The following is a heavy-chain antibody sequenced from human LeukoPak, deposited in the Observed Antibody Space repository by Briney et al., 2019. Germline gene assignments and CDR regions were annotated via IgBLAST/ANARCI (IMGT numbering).Heavy chain of an antibody. CDR3: ARELRDSSGYYLAPFDY. D-gene: IGHD3-22*01. CDR1: GGTFSNYA. J-gene: IGHJ4*02. CDR2: IIPIFGTP. Sequence: SVTVSCTASGGTFSNYAISWVRQAPGQGLEWMGGIIPIFGTPNYAQKFQGRVTITADESTTTAYMELSSLRSEDTAMYYCARELRDSSGYYLAPFDYWGQGTLVTVPS. V-gene: IGHV1-69*13.